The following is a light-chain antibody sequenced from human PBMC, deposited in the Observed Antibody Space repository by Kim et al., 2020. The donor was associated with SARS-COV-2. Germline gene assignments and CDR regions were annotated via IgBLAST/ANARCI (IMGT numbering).Light chain of an antibody. J-gene: IGKJ5*01. CDR2: AAS. V-gene: IGKV1-39*01. CDR3: QQSYRTPIT. Sequence: ASVGDRVTITCRASQSITNYLNWYQQKPGRAPKPLIYAASSLQSGVPSRFSGSASGTDFTLTISSLRPEDFATYFCQQSYRTPITFGQGTRLEIK. CDR1: QSITNY.